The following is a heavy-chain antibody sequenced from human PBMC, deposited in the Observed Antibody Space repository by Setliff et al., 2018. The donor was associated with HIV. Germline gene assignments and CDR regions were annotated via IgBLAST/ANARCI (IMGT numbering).Heavy chain of an antibody. D-gene: IGHD1-26*01. CDR3: ARDYSGNYYGYFDL. Sequence: SETLSLTCTVSGGSISSHYWSWIRQPPGKGLEWIGYIYTSGSTNYNPSLKSRVTISVDTSKNQFSLKLSSVTAADTAVYYCARDYSGNYYGYFDLWGRGTLVTVSS. CDR2: IYTSGST. V-gene: IGHV4-4*08. CDR1: GGSISSHY. J-gene: IGHJ2*01.